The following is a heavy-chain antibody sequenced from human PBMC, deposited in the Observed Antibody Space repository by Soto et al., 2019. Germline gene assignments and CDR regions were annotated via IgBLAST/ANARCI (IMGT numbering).Heavy chain of an antibody. V-gene: IGHV3-23*04. D-gene: IGHD2-8*02. CDR2: IDNSGAAT. J-gene: IGHJ4*02. CDR1: GFTFINYA. Sequence: EVRLVESGGGFERPGGSLRLSCEASGFTFINYAMSWVRQAPGKGLEWVSGIDNSGAATFYADSMKGRFTISRDNSKSTLYLQMNSLRAEDTAVYYCAKDMVHCTGTRCARYFEKWGRGTLVTVSS. CDR3: AKDMVHCTGTRCARYFEK.